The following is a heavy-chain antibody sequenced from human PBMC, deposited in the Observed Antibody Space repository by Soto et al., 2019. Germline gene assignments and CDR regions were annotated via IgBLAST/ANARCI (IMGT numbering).Heavy chain of an antibody. CDR2: MNPGSGDT. J-gene: IGHJ5*02. CDR3: ARMATFGSLNWFDP. V-gene: IGHV1-8*01. CDR1: GYSFTNND. Sequence: ASVKVSCKASGYSFTNNDVSWVRQATGQGLEWMGWMNPGSGDTGYAQKFQGRVTMTRDISTATAYMELSSLRSDDTAIYYCARMATFGSLNWFDPWGQGTLVTVSS. D-gene: IGHD3-16*01.